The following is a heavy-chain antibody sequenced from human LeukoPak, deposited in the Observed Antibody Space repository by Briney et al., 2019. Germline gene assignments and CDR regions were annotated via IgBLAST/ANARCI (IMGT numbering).Heavy chain of an antibody. Sequence: PGGSLRLSCAASGFTFSSYGMHWVRQAPGKGLEWVAFIRYDGSNKYYADSVKGRFTISRDNSKNTLYLQMNSLRAEDTAVYYCAKDLWEYCSSTSCGGEDYWGQGTLVTVSS. D-gene: IGHD2-2*01. CDR2: IRYDGSNK. CDR3: AKDLWEYCSSTSCGGEDY. V-gene: IGHV3-30*02. J-gene: IGHJ4*02. CDR1: GFTFSSYG.